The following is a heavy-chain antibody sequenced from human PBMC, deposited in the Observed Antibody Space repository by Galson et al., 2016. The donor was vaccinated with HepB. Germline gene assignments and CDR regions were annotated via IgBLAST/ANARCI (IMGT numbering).Heavy chain of an antibody. Sequence: ETLSLTCTVSGGSIGSYYWSWIRQPPGKGLEWIGYVFDFGSTEYNPSPKSRITINPDTSKNQFSLQRNSVTPEDTAVYYCASFTVAGGIDYWGQGTLVTVSS. V-gene: IGHV4-59*12. CDR2: VFDFGST. D-gene: IGHD6-19*01. J-gene: IGHJ4*02. CDR1: GGSIGSYY. CDR3: ASFTVAGGIDY.